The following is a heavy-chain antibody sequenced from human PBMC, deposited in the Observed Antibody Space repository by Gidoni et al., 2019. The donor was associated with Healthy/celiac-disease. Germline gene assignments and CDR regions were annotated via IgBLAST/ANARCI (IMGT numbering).Heavy chain of an antibody. D-gene: IGHD2-2*01. CDR3: ARDCSSTSCYDY. CDR2: IYTSGST. J-gene: IGHJ4*02. V-gene: IGHV4-61*02. CDR1: GGSISSGSYY. Sequence: QVQLQESGPGLVKPSPTLSLTCTVSGGSISSGSYYWRWIRQPAGKGLEWIGRIYTSGSTNYNPSLKSRVTMSVDTSKNQFSLKLSSVTAADTAVYYCARDCSSTSCYDYWGQGTLVTVSS.